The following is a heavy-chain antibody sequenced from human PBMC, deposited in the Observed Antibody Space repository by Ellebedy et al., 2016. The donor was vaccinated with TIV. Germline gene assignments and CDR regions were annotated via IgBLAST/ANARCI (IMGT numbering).Heavy chain of an antibody. CDR3: ARDDGYDCSGCSCYSEVY. CDR1: GYTFTSYG. CDR2: ISAYNGNT. Sequence: AASVKVSCKASGYTFTSYGISWVRQAPGQGLEWMGWISAYNGNTNYAQKLQGRVTMTTDTSTSTAYMELRSLRSDDTAVYYCARDDGYDCSGCSCYSEVYWGQGTLVTVSS. J-gene: IGHJ4*02. V-gene: IGHV1-18*01. D-gene: IGHD2-15*01.